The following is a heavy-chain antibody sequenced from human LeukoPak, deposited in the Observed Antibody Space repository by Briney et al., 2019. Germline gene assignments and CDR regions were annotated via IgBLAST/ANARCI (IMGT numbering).Heavy chain of an antibody. V-gene: IGHV4-59*01. D-gene: IGHD3-22*01. Sequence: EWNGYIYYSASTNYNPSLKSRVTISVDTSKNQFSLKLSSVTAADTAVYYCAAGVYDSSGDYFDYWGQGTLVTVSS. CDR3: AAGVYDSSGDYFDY. J-gene: IGHJ4*02. CDR2: IYYSAST.